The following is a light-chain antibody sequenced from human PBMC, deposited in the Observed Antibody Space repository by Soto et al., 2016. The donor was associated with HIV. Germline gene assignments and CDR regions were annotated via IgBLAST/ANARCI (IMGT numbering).Light chain of an antibody. V-gene: IGKV1-5*03. CDR3: QQYENYPYT. J-gene: IGKJ2*01. CDR1: QSFSSW. Sequence: DIQMTQSPSTLSASIGDRVTITCRASQSFSSWLAWYQQKPGKAPKPLMSATSVLESGVPSRFSGSGSGTEFTLTISSLQPEDFATYYCQQYENYPYTFGQGTKLEIK. CDR2: ATS.